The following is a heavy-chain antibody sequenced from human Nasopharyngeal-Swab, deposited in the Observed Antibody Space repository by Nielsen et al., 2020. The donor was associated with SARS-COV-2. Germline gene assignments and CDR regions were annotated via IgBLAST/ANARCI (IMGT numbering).Heavy chain of an antibody. V-gene: IGHV1-46*01. CDR2: INPSGGST. CDR3: ARSKISWYTRTWQDDY. D-gene: IGHD6-13*01. CDR1: GYTFTSYY. Sequence: ASVKVSCKASGYTFTSYYMHWVRQAPGQGLEWMGIINPSGGSTSYAQKFQGRVTMTRDTSTSTVYMELSSLRSEDTAVYYCARSKISWYTRTWQDDYWGQGTLVTVSS. J-gene: IGHJ4*02.